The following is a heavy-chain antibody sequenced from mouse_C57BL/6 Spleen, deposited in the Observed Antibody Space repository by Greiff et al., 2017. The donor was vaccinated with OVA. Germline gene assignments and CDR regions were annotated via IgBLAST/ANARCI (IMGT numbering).Heavy chain of an antibody. CDR3: ARGTVVGGYAMDY. V-gene: IGHV5-17*01. CDR1: GFTFSDYG. Sequence: EVQLQQSGGGLVKPGGSLKLSCAASGFTFSDYGMHWVRQAPEKGLEWVAYISSGSSTIYYADTVKGRFTISRDNAQNTLFLQMTSLRSEDTAMYYCARGTVVGGYAMDYWGQGTSVTVSS. CDR2: ISSGSSTI. J-gene: IGHJ4*01. D-gene: IGHD1-1*01.